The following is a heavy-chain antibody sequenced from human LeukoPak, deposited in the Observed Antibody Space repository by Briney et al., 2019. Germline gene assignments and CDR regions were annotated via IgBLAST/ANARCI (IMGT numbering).Heavy chain of an antibody. CDR2: IYYSGST. CDR3: ARNESVVVVAPATLRYKYFDP. Sequence: PSETLSLTCTVSGGSISSSNYYWGWIRQPPGKGLEWIGSIYYSGSTHYNPSLKSGVTISVDTSKNQFSLKLSCVTAADTAVYYCARNESVVVVAPATLRYKYFDPWGQGTLVTVSS. V-gene: IGHV4-39*01. D-gene: IGHD2-15*01. CDR1: GGSISSSNYY. J-gene: IGHJ5*02.